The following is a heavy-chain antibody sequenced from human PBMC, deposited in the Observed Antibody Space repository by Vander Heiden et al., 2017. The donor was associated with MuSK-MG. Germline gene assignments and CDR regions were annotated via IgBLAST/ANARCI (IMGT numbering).Heavy chain of an antibody. V-gene: IGHV2-70*04. Sequence: QVTLKESGPALVKPTQTLALTCTFSGFSLATSGMRVSWIRQPPGKALEWLARIDWDGEKFYRSALKTRLIIFKDTSKNQVILIMTNMDPVDTATYYCARTFMDSGTDFDYWGQGTLVAVSS. CDR1: GFSLATSGMR. CDR2: IDWDGEK. J-gene: IGHJ4*02. CDR3: ARTFMDSGTDFDY. D-gene: IGHD6-13*01.